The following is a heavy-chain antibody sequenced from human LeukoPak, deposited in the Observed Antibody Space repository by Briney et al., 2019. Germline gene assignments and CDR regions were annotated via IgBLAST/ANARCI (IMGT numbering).Heavy chain of an antibody. CDR1: GYTFTGYY. J-gene: IGHJ4*02. CDR2: INPNSGST. V-gene: IGHV1-2*02. CDR3: ARENRGYSGYEFDY. Sequence: GASVKVSCKASGYTFTGYYMHWVRQAPGQGLEWMGWINPNSGSTNYAQKFQGRVTMTRDTSISTAYMELSRLRSDDTAVYYCARENRGYSGYEFDYWGQGTLVTVSS. D-gene: IGHD5-12*01.